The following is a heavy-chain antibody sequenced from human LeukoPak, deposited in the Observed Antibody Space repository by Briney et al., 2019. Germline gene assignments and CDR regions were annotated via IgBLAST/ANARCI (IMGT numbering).Heavy chain of an antibody. Sequence: GGSLRLSCAASGFTFSSYWMSWVRQAPGKGLEWVANIKQDGSEKYYVDSVKGRFTISRDNAKNSLYLQMNSLRAEDTAVYYCARAAYVLRPKGGEYFQHWGQGTLVTVSS. CDR2: IKQDGSEK. D-gene: IGHD3-10*02. V-gene: IGHV3-7*01. CDR1: GFTFSSYW. CDR3: ARAAYVLRPKGGEYFQH. J-gene: IGHJ1*01.